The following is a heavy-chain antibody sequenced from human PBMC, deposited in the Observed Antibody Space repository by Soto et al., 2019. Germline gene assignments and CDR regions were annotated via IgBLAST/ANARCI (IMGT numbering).Heavy chain of an antibody. CDR3: ARGPRNWGVDY. J-gene: IGHJ4*02. V-gene: IGHV1-8*01. CDR2: MNPNNGNT. Sequence: ASVKVSCKAAAYTFASYDINWVRQATGQDFEWMGWMNPNNGNTAYAQKFQGRVTMTRDTSKSTAFMELSSLTSEDTAVYYCARGPRNWGVDYWGQGTLVTVSS. D-gene: IGHD7-27*01. CDR1: AYTFASYD.